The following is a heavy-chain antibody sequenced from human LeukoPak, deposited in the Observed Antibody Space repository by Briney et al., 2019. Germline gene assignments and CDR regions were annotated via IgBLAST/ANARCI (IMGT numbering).Heavy chain of an antibody. V-gene: IGHV3-23*01. CDR3: AKDLRIVVVVAATTGPNYDY. CDR1: GFTFSSYA. CDR2: ISGSGGST. Sequence: PGGSLRLSCAASGFTFSSYAMSWVRQAPGKGPEWVSAISGSGGSTYYADSVKGRFTISRDNSKNTLYLQMNSLRAEDTAVYYCAKDLRIVVVVAATTGPNYDYWGQGTLVTVSS. J-gene: IGHJ4*02. D-gene: IGHD2-15*01.